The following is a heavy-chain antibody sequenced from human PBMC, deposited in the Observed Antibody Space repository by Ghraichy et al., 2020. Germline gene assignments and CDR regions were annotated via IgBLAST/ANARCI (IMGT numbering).Heavy chain of an antibody. V-gene: IGHV3-23*01. CDR2: ISGSGGST. D-gene: IGHD2-15*01. CDR3: AKAGRVVVAAKDAFDI. CDR1: GFTFSSYA. Sequence: GGSLRLSCAASGFTFSSYAMSWVRQAPGKGLEWVSAISGSGGSTYYADSVKGRFTISRDNSKNTLYLQMNSLRAEDTAVYYCAKAGRVVVAAKDAFDIWGQGTMVTVSS. J-gene: IGHJ3*02.